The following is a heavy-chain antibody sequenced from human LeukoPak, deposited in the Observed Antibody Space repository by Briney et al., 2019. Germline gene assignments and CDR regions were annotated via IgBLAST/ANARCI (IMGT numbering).Heavy chain of an antibody. Sequence: PSETLSLTCTVSGGSISSYYWSWIRQPPGKGLEWIGYIYYSGSTNYNLSLKSRVTISVDTSKNQFALKLSSVTAADTAVYYCASVYYDSSGPQFDYWGQGTLVTVSS. CDR1: GGSISSYY. CDR2: IYYSGST. J-gene: IGHJ4*02. D-gene: IGHD3-22*01. V-gene: IGHV4-59*01. CDR3: ASVYYDSSGPQFDY.